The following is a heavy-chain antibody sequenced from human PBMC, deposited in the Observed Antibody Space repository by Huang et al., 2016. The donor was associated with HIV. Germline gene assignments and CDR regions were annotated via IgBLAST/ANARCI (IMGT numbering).Heavy chain of an antibody. CDR2: IKQDESEK. CDR3: ATKTAAMDI. D-gene: IGHD1-7*01. J-gene: IGHJ6*02. V-gene: IGHV3-7*01. Sequence: VESGGRLVQPGGSIRLSCVGSTFTFGAYWMSWVRQYPGKGLEGVANIKQDESEKYYVESVKGRFNISRDNAKKVLFLEMNNVRVEDTATYYCATKTAAMDIWGQGTTVTVS. CDR1: TFTFGAYW.